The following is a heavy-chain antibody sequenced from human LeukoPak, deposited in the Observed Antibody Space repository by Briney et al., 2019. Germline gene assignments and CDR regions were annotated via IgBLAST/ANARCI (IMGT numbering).Heavy chain of an antibody. CDR1: GFTFNHYW. Sequence: PGGSLRLSCAASGFTFNHYWMSWVRQAPGKGLEWVANINQDGSDKYYVDSVKGRFTIPRDNDKNSLYLEMNSLRAEDTAVYYCARSGVVTPPAPVRFDPRDQGTLVTVSS. J-gene: IGHJ5*02. D-gene: IGHD4-23*01. V-gene: IGHV3-7*01. CDR3: ARSGVVTPPAPVRFDP. CDR2: INQDGSDK.